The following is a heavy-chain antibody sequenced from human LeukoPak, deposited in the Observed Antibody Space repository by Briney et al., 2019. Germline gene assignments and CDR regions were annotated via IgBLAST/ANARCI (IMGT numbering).Heavy chain of an antibody. J-gene: IGHJ4*02. CDR2: ISGSGGST. CDR3: AKDSRGYYDYVWGSYLRG. V-gene: IGHV3-23*01. CDR1: GFTFSSYA. D-gene: IGHD3-16*02. Sequence: GGSLRLSCAASGFTFSSYAMSWVRQAPGKGLEWVSAISGSGGSTYYADSVKGRFTISRDSSKNTLYLQMNSLRAEDTAVYYCAKDSRGYYDYVWGSYLRGWGQGTLVTGSS.